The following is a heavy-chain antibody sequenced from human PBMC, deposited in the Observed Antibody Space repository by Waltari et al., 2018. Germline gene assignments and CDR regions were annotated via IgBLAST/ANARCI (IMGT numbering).Heavy chain of an antibody. V-gene: IGHV3-21*01. CDR1: GFTFSSYS. D-gene: IGHD5-18*01. J-gene: IGHJ4*02. CDR3: ARGYLGYRPGGGGFDY. CDR2: FSSSSIYI. Sequence: EVQLVESGGGLVKPGGYLRLPCAASGFTFSSYSMNWVRQAPGKGRECGLSFSSSSIYIFCADSVKGRFTISRDNAKNSLYLQMNSLRADDPAVYYCARGYLGYRPGGGGFDYWGQGTLVTVSS.